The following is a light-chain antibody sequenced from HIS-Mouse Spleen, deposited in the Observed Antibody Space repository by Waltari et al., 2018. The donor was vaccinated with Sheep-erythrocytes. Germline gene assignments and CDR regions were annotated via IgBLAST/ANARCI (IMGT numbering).Light chain of an antibody. J-gene: IGLJ1*01. CDR1: SSNIGSNT. V-gene: IGLV1-44*01. CDR2: SNN. Sequence: QSVLTQPPSASGTPGQRVTISCSGSSSNIGSNTVNWYQQLPGTAPKLLIYSNNQRPSGVPARFPGSQSGTSASLAISGLQSEDEADYYCAAWDDSLNGYVFGTGTKVTVL. CDR3: AAWDDSLNGYV.